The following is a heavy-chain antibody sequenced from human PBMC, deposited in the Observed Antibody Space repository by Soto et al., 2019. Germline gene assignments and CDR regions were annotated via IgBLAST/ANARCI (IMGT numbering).Heavy chain of an antibody. CDR3: ARTGPAANPAPNWFDP. J-gene: IGHJ5*02. CDR1: GGSISSSSYY. D-gene: IGHD2-2*01. CDR2: IYYSGST. V-gene: IGHV4-39*01. Sequence: SETLSLTCTVSGGSISSSSYYWGWIRQPPGKGLEWIGSIYYSGSTYYNPSLKSRVTISVDTSKNQFSLKLSSVTAADTAVYYCARTGPAANPAPNWFDPWGQGTLVTVSS.